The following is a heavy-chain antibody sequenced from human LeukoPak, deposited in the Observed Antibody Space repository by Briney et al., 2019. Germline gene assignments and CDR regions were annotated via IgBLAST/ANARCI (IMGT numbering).Heavy chain of an antibody. V-gene: IGHV4-30-4*08. Sequence: SQTLSLTCTVSGGSISSGDYYWSWIRQPPGKGLEWIGYIYYSGSTYYNPSLKSRVAISVDTSKNQFSLKLSSVTAADTAVYYCARDFGVVGHFDYWGQGTLVTVSS. CDR2: IYYSGST. CDR3: ARDFGVVGHFDY. CDR1: GGSISSGDYY. D-gene: IGHD3-3*01. J-gene: IGHJ4*02.